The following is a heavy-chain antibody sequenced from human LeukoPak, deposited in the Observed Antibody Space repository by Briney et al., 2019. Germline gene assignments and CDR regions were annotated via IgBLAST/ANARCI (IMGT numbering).Heavy chain of an antibody. J-gene: IGHJ6*03. CDR2: IYRSGST. CDR3: ARGDCSSTICYSPMDV. D-gene: IGHD2-2*01. V-gene: IGHV4-38-2*02. Sequence: PSETLSLTCTVSGYSISSGYYWVWIRQTPGKGLERIGSIYRSGSTNYNPSLKSRVTISVDTSKNQFSLKVNSVTAAGTALYYCARGDCSSTICYSPMDVWGKGTTVTVSS. CDR1: GYSISSGYY.